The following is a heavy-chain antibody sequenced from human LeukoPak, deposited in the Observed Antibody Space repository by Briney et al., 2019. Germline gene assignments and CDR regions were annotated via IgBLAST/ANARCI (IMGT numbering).Heavy chain of an antibody. Sequence: PGASVKVSCKASGGTFSSYAISWVRQAPGQGLEWMGGIIPIFGTANYAQKFQGRVTITTDASTSTAYMELSSLRSEDTAVYYCARGIPPHYYGSGSYYKVGWFDPWGQGTLVTVSS. CDR3: ARGIPPHYYGSGSYYKVGWFDP. CDR1: GGTFSSYA. J-gene: IGHJ5*02. CDR2: IIPIFGTA. V-gene: IGHV1-69*05. D-gene: IGHD3-10*01.